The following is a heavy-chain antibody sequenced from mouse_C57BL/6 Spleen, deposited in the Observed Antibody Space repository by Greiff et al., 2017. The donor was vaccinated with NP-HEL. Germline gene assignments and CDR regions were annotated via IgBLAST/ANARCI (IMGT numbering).Heavy chain of an antibody. J-gene: IGHJ3*01. CDR3: ASLDPAWFAY. CDR1: GFTFSSYG. CDR2: ISSGGSYT. Sequence: EVQGVESGGDLVKPGGSLKLSCAASGFTFSSYGMSWVRQTPDKRLEWVATISSGGSYTYYPDSVKGRFTISRDNAKNTLYLQMSSLKSEDTAMYYCASLDPAWFAYWGQGTLVTVSA. V-gene: IGHV5-6*01.